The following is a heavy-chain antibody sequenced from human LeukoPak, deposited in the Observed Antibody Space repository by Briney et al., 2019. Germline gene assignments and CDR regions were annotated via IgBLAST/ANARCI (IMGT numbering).Heavy chain of an antibody. J-gene: IGHJ4*02. V-gene: IGHV4-34*01. CDR2: INHSGST. CDR1: GGSFSGYY. Sequence: PSETLSLTCAVYGGSFSGYYWSWIRQPPGKGLEWIGEINHSGSTNYNPSLKSRVTISVDTSKNQFSLKLSSVTAADTAVYYCASRHDQWLVEDYWGQGTLVTVSS. D-gene: IGHD6-19*01. CDR3: ASRHDQWLVEDY.